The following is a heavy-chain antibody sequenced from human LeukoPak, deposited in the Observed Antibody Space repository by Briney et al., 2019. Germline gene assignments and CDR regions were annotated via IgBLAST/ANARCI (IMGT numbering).Heavy chain of an antibody. CDR1: GGSVSSGDYY. CDR2: IYYGGST. J-gene: IGHJ2*01. V-gene: IGHV4-61*08. Sequence: SETLSLTCSVSGGSVSSGDYYWYWIRQPPGKGLEWIGYIYYGGSTNYNPSLKSRVTISIDTSKNQFSLKLSSVTAADTAVYYCASSSGYCSGGSCGGDWYFDLWGRGTLVTVSS. CDR3: ASSSGYCSGGSCGGDWYFDL. D-gene: IGHD2-15*01.